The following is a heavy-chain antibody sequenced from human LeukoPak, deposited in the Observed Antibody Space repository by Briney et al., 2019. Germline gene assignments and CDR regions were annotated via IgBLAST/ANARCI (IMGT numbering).Heavy chain of an antibody. CDR1: GGSISSDGYY. Sequence: SETLSLTCTVSGGSISSDGYYWGWLRQPPGKGLEWIGSIYYGGSTYSNPSLKSRVTISVDTSKSQFSLRLSSATAADTAVYYCARHGWCSGGSCYLGGFDYWGQGILVTVSS. D-gene: IGHD2-15*01. CDR2: IYYGGST. V-gene: IGHV4-39*01. J-gene: IGHJ4*02. CDR3: ARHGWCSGGSCYLGGFDY.